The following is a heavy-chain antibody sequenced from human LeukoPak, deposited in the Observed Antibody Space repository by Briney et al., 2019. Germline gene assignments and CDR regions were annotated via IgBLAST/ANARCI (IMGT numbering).Heavy chain of an antibody. V-gene: IGHV3-21*01. Sequence: PGGSLRLSCAASGFTFSSYSMNWVRQAPGKGLEWVSSISSSSSYIYYADSVKGRFTISRDNAKNSLYLQMNSLRAEDTAGYYCARDESGYDILTGSAGYWGRGTLVTVSS. J-gene: IGHJ4*02. CDR2: ISSSSSYI. CDR3: ARDESGYDILTGSAGY. D-gene: IGHD3-9*01. CDR1: GFTFSSYS.